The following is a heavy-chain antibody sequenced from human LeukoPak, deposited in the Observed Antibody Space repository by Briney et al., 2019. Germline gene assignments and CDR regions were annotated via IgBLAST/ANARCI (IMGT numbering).Heavy chain of an antibody. V-gene: IGHV4-38-2*02. CDR1: DYSISSGYY. CDR2: MYHSGNT. D-gene: IGHD3-3*01. J-gene: IGHJ5*02. Sequence: SETLSLTCTVSDYSISSGYYWGWIRQPPGKGLECFGSMYHSGNTYYNPSLKSRITISVDTSKNQFSLKLSSVTSADTAVYYCARRGYDFWIGYYPYHLGFDPWGQGTLVTVSS. CDR3: ARRGYDFWIGYYPYHLGFDP.